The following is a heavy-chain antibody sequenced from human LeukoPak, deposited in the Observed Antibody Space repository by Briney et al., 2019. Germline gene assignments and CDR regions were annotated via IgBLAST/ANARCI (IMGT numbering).Heavy chain of an antibody. D-gene: IGHD2-8*01. V-gene: IGHV4-34*01. J-gene: IGHJ4*02. CDR3: AGGQAGVFR. CDR1: GGSFSGYY. CDR2: INHSGST. Sequence: SETLSLTCAVYGGSFSGYYWSWIRQPPGKGLEWIGEINHSGSTNYNPSLKSRVTISVDTSKNQFYLRLSSVTAADTAVYYCAGGQAGVFRWGQGTLVTVSS.